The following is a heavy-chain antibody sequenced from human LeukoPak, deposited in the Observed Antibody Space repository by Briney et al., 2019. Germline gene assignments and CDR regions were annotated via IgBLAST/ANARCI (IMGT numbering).Heavy chain of an antibody. Sequence: GGSLRLSCAASGFTFSSYAMSWVRQAPGKGPEWVAVISYDGGSKYYADSVKGRFTISRDNFENTLYLQMNSLRTEDTAIYYCARAGAQSHWLVANWGQGILVTVSS. CDR2: ISYDGGSK. V-gene: IGHV3-30*03. D-gene: IGHD6-19*01. CDR1: GFTFSSYA. J-gene: IGHJ4*02. CDR3: ARAGAQSHWLVAN.